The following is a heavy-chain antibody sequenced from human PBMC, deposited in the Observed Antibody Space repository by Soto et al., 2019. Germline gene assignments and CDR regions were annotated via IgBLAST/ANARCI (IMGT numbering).Heavy chain of an antibody. CDR1: GGSISSSSYY. CDR2: IYYSGST. J-gene: IGHJ4*02. D-gene: IGHD4-17*01. Sequence: SETLSLTCTVSGGSISSSSYYWGWIRQPPGKGLEWIGSIYYSGSTYYNPSLKSRVTISVDTSKNQFSLKLSSVTAADTAVYYCARSMTTVVTLDYWGQGTLLTVSS. CDR3: ARSMTTVVTLDY. V-gene: IGHV4-39*01.